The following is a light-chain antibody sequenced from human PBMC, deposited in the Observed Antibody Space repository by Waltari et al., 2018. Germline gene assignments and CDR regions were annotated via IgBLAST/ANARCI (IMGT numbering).Light chain of an antibody. V-gene: IGLV1-47*01. Sequence: QSVLTQLPSASATPGQGVTISCSGSSSNLGDNYVYWYQQFPGTSPKLLIHRNNQRPSGVPDRFSGSKSGTSAFLVISGLRSEDEADYHCATWDDSLSGWVFGGGTKVTVL. CDR3: ATWDDSLSGWV. CDR2: RNN. J-gene: IGLJ3*02. CDR1: SSNLGDNY.